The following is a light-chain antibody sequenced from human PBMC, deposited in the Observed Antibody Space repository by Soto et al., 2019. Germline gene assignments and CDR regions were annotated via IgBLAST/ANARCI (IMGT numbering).Light chain of an antibody. V-gene: IGKV1-5*01. Sequence: DIQMTQSPSTLSASVGDRVTITCRASRSISNWLAWYQQRPGIAPKLLIFDASILQSGVPSRFSGSGSGTEFTLSISRLQTDDFATYYCQQYNSYLTFGGGTKVDIK. CDR3: QQYNSYLT. CDR1: RSISNW. CDR2: DAS. J-gene: IGKJ4*01.